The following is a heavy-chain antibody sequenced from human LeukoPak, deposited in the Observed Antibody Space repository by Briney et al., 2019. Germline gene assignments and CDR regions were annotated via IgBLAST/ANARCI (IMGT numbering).Heavy chain of an antibody. V-gene: IGHV4-4*02. D-gene: IGHD2-15*01. CDR2: IYYSGNT. J-gene: IGHJ4*02. CDR1: GTSISRTNW. CDR3: ARDRDIVVHQPSY. Sequence: SGTLSLTCAVSGTSISRTNWWSWVRQTPGKGLEWIGEIYYSGNTNYNPSLKSRVTISIDKSKNQFSLNLTSVTAADTAVYYCARDRDIVVHQPSYWGQGTLVTVFS.